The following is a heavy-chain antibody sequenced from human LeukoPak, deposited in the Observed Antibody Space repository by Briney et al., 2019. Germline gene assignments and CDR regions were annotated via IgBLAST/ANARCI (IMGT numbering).Heavy chain of an antibody. V-gene: IGHV3-23*01. Sequence: GGSLRLPCAASGFTFSSYGMSWVRQAPGKGLQWVSGISVSGGTTHYADSVKGRFPISRDNSKHTLYLQMNSLRAEDTALYYCTKGFYDSGSSLSALDHWGQGTLVTVSS. CDR2: ISVSGGTT. CDR3: TKGFYDSGSSLSALDH. CDR1: GFTFSSYG. D-gene: IGHD3-10*01. J-gene: IGHJ4*02.